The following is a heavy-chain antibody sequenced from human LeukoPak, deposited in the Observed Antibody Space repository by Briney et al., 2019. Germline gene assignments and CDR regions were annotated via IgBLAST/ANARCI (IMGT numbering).Heavy chain of an antibody. D-gene: IGHD5-12*01. J-gene: IGHJ4*02. CDR3: ARAGGHGGYDR. V-gene: IGHV1-69*04. Sequence: SVKVSCKASGGTFSSYAISWVRQAPGQGLEWMGRIIPILGIANYAQKFQGRVTITADKSTSTAYMELSSLRSEDTAVYYCARAGGHGGYDRWGQGTLVTVSS. CDR2: IIPILGIA. CDR1: GGTFSSYA.